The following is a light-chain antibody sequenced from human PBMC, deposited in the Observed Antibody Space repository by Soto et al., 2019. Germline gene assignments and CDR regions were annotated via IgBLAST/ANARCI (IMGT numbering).Light chain of an antibody. CDR1: SSNIGNNY. CDR3: GAWDGSLSVHV. Sequence: QSVLTQPPSVSAAPGQKVTISCSGSSSNIGNNYVSWYQQLPGTAPKLLIYDNNKRPSGNPDRFSGSKSGTSATLGISGLQTGDEADYYCGAWDGSLSVHVFGTGTKVTVL. CDR2: DNN. J-gene: IGLJ1*01. V-gene: IGLV1-51*01.